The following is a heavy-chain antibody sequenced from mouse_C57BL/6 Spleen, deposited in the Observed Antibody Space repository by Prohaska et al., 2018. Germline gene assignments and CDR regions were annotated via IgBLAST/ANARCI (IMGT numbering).Heavy chain of an antibody. J-gene: IGHJ2*01. Sequence: EVKLLQSGGGLVQPGGSLKLSYAASGIDFSRYWMSWVRRAPGKGIEWIGEINPDSSTINYAPSLKDKFIISRDNAKNTLYLQMSKVRSEDTALYYCARNWDVGFDYWGQGTALTVSS. CDR2: INPDSSTI. D-gene: IGHD4-1*01. CDR1: GIDFSRYW. CDR3: ARNWDVGFDY. V-gene: IGHV4-1*01.